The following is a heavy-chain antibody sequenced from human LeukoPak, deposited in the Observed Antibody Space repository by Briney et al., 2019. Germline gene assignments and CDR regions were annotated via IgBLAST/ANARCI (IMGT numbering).Heavy chain of an antibody. V-gene: IGHV3-21*01. CDR2: ISSSSSYI. J-gene: IGHJ4*02. CDR1: GFTSSSYS. CDR3: ARENYYDSSGSSEYDY. Sequence: GGSLRLSCAASGFTSSSYSMNWVRQAPGKGLEWVSSISSSSSYIYYADSVKGRLTISRDNAKNSLYLQMNSLRAEDTAVYYCARENYYDSSGSSEYDYWGQGTLVTVSS. D-gene: IGHD3-22*01.